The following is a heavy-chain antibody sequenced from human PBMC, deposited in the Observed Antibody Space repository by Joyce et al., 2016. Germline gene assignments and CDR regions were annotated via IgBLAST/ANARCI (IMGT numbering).Heavy chain of an antibody. D-gene: IGHD6-19*01. CDR2: INNSGVT. Sequence: QVQLQQLAAGLLKPSETLSLTCAVSGGPFRGFFWTWVRQAPGKGLEWIGDINNSGVTNYNPSLKTRVTFSVDTSKNRFSLKLTSLSAADTAVYYCARSQWLAPLMYWGQGTPVTVSS. CDR3: ARSQWLAPLMY. CDR1: GGPFRGFF. V-gene: IGHV4-34*01. J-gene: IGHJ4*02.